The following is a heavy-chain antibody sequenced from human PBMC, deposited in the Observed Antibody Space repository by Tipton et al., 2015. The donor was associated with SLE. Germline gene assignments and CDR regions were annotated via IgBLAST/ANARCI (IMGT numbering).Heavy chain of an antibody. CDR1: GGSISGGSYY. CDR2: INHSGST. V-gene: IGHV4-39*07. D-gene: IGHD4-17*01. CDR3: ARDHGDYGDYFWYFDL. Sequence: TLSLTCTVSGGSISGGSYYWSWIRQPPGKGLEWIGEINHSGSTNYNPSLKSRVTISVDTSKNQFSLKLSSVTAADTAVYYCARDHGDYGDYFWYFDLWGRGTLVTVSS. J-gene: IGHJ2*01.